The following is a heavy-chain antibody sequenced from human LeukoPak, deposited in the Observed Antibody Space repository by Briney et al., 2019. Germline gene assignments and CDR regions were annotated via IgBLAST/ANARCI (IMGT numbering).Heavy chain of an antibody. CDR1: GFTFNDYA. V-gene: IGHV3-30-3*01. Sequence: GGSLRLSCAASGFTFNDYAIHWVRQAPDKGLEWVAVISFDSSFKKYTDSVKGRFTLSRDNPNNTVFLQMTSLRGEDTAVYYCARDRGVEDNVTMVFDGAFDIWGQGTLVTVSS. D-gene: IGHD2-8*01. CDR3: ARDRGVEDNVTMVFDGAFDI. J-gene: IGHJ3*02. CDR2: ISFDSSFK.